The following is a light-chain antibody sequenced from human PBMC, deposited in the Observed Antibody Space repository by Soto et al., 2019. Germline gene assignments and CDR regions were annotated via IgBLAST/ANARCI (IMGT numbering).Light chain of an antibody. V-gene: IGKV1-39*02. CDR3: QPYGSSPS. CDR1: QSISSY. J-gene: IGKJ4*01. Sequence: DIQMTQFPSSLSASVGDRVTITFRASQSISSYLNWYQQKPGKAPKLLIYAASSLQSGVPSRFSGSGSGTDFTLTISILAPDDFAVYCCQPYGSSPSFGGGTKVVIK. CDR2: AAS.